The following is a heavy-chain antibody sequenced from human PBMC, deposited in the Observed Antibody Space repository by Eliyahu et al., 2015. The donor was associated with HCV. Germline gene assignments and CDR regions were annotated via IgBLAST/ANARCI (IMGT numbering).Heavy chain of an antibody. CDR1: XCSISSYH. V-gene: IGHV4-59*08. J-gene: IGHJ1*01. D-gene: IGHD2-15*01. Sequence: QVQLQESGPGLVKPSXTLSLTCXVSXCSISSYHWSWIRQPPGKGLEWIGYMYNSGNTNYNPSLKSRVTISVDTSKHQFSLRLNSVTAADTAVYYCARHDSGRGHFQYWGQGTLVTVSS. CDR2: MYNSGNT. CDR3: ARHDSGRGHFQY.